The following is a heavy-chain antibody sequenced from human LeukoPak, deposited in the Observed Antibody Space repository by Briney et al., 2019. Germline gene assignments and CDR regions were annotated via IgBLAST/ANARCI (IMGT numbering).Heavy chain of an antibody. J-gene: IGHJ4*02. CDR1: GFTFSSYS. CDR2: ISSSSSTI. CDR3: ARDGYYDSSGL. D-gene: IGHD3-22*01. V-gene: IGHV3-48*04. Sequence: GGSLRLSCAASGFTFSSYSMNWVRQAPGEGREWVSYISSSSSTIYYADSVKGRFTISRDNAKNSLYLQMNSLRAEDTAVYYCARDGYYDSSGLWGQGTLVTVSS.